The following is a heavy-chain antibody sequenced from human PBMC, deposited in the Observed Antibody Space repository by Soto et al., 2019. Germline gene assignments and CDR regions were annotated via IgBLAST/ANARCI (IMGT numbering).Heavy chain of an antibody. CDR3: ARHLGYSYGYLEGHFDY. CDR1: GGSISSSSYY. Sequence: QLQLQESGPGLVKPSETLSLTCTVSGGSISSSSYYWGWIRQPPGKGLEWIGSIYYSGSTYYNPSLKSRVTISVDTSKNQSSLKLSSVTAADTAVYYCARHLGYSYGYLEGHFDYWGQGTLVTVSS. D-gene: IGHD5-18*01. J-gene: IGHJ4*02. V-gene: IGHV4-39*01. CDR2: IYYSGST.